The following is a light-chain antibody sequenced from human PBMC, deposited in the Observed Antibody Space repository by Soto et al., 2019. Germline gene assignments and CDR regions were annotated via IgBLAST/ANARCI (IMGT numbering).Light chain of an antibody. CDR2: DVS. J-gene: IGLJ2*01. V-gene: IGLV2-14*01. Sequence: QSALTQPASVSGSPGQSITISCTGTSSDVGGYNYVSWYQQHPGKAPKLMIYDVSNRPSGVSNRFSGSKSGNTASLTISGLQAEDEADYHCSSYTSSSTLVVFGGRTKVTVL. CDR3: SSYTSSSTLVV. CDR1: SSDVGGYNY.